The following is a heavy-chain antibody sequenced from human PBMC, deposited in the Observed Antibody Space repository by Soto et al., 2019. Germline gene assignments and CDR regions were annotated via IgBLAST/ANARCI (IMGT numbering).Heavy chain of an antibody. CDR2: INHSGST. CDR3: ARGLWFGDYYGMDV. J-gene: IGHJ6*02. V-gene: IGHV4-34*01. Sequence: KPSETLSLTCAVYGGSFSGYYWSWIRQPPGKGLEWIGEINHSGSTNYNPSLKSRVTISVDTSKNQFSLKLSSVTAADTAVYYCARGLWFGDYYGMDVWGQGTTVTVSS. D-gene: IGHD3-10*01. CDR1: GGSFSGYY.